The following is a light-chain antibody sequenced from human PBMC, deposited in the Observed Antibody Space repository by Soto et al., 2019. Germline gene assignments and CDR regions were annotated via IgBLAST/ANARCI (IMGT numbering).Light chain of an antibody. V-gene: IGKV1-33*01. J-gene: IGKJ2*01. CDR1: QDISNY. Sequence: DIQMTQSPSSLSASVGDRVTITCQASQDISNYLNWYQQKPGKAPKLLIYDASNLETGVPSRFSGSGSGTDFTLTISSLQPEDIATYYCQQYDNLYTFGQGTKVDIK. CDR2: DAS. CDR3: QQYDNLYT.